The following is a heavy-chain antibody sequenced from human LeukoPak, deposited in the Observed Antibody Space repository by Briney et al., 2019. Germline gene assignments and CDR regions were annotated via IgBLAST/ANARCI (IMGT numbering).Heavy chain of an antibody. CDR3: AAEYGDYAGAFDI. D-gene: IGHD4-17*01. Sequence: ASVKVSCKASGYTFTSYGISWVRQAPGQGLEWMGWISAYNGNTNYAQKFQGRVTMTRNTSISTADMELSSLRSEDTAVYYCAAEYGDYAGAFDIWGQGTMVTVSS. V-gene: IGHV1-18*01. CDR2: ISAYNGNT. J-gene: IGHJ3*02. CDR1: GYTFTSYG.